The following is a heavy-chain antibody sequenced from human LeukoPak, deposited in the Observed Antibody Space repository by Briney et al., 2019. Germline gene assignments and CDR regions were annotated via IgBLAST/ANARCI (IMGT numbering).Heavy chain of an antibody. Sequence: GGSQGLSCAASGFTISSYWMSWVRQAPGKGLEWVANIKQDGSEKYYVDSVKGRFTISRDNDKNSLFLQMTSLRAEDTAVYYCARVGGRYSPLGYWGQGTLVTVSS. CDR3: ARVGGRYSPLGY. CDR1: GFTISSYW. CDR2: IKQDGSEK. D-gene: IGHD3-16*02. J-gene: IGHJ4*02. V-gene: IGHV3-7*01.